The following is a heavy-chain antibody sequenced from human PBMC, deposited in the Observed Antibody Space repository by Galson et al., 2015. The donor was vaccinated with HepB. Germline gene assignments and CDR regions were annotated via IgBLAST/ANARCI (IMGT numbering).Heavy chain of an antibody. CDR3: ARAPYDSSGYYYRNSGYFDL. CDR2: ISAYNGNT. CDR1: GYTFTSYG. V-gene: IGHV1-18*04. D-gene: IGHD3-22*01. J-gene: IGHJ2*01. Sequence: SVKVSCKASGYTFTSYGISWVRQAPGQGLEWMGWISAYNGNTNYAQKLQGRVTMTTDTSTSTAYMELRSLSSDDTAVYYCARAPYDSSGYYYRNSGYFDLWGRGTLVTVSS.